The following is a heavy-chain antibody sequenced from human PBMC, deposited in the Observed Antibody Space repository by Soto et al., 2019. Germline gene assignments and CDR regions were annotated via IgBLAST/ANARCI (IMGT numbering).Heavy chain of an antibody. CDR1: GGSISSSSYY. Sequence: PSETLSLTCTVSGGSISSSSYYWGWIRRPPGKGLEWIGSIYYSGSTYYNPSLKSRVTISVDTSKNQFSLKLSSVTAADTAVYYCARQRYYDSSGYRSPAYFDYWGRGTLVTVSS. J-gene: IGHJ4*02. CDR2: IYYSGST. V-gene: IGHV4-39*01. CDR3: ARQRYYDSSGYRSPAYFDY. D-gene: IGHD3-22*01.